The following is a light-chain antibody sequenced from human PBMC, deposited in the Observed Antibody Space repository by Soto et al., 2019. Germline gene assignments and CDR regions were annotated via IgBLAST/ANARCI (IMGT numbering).Light chain of an antibody. J-gene: IGKJ1*01. CDR2: GAS. Sequence: EIVLTQSPGTLSLSPGERATLSCRASQSVSSSFLAWYQQKPGQAPRLLIYGASNRATGIPDRFSGSGSGTDFTLTISRLEPEDFAVYYCQQYVTSPWAVGQGTKVAI. CDR3: QQYVTSPWA. CDR1: QSVSSSF. V-gene: IGKV3-20*01.